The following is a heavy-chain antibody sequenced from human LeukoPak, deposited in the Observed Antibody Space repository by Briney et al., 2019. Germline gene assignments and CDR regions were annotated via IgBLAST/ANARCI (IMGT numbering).Heavy chain of an antibody. D-gene: IGHD3-3*01. CDR3: ASTLRKITIFGVVTTHGMDV. V-gene: IGHV4-31*03. J-gene: IGHJ6*02. CDR1: GGSISSGGYY. Sequence: SETLSLTCTVSGGSISSGGYYWSWIRQHPGKGLEWIGYIYYSGSTYYNPSLKSRVTISVDTSKNQFSLKLSSATAADTAVYYCASTLRKITIFGVVTTHGMDVWGQGTTVTVSS. CDR2: IYYSGST.